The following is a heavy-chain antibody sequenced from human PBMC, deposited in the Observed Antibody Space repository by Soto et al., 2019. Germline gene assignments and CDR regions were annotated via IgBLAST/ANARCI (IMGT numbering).Heavy chain of an antibody. D-gene: IGHD3-10*01. CDR3: AVGRHKTRGSNTLFDP. Sequence: GGSLRLSCAASGVNFSSYAMNWVRQAPGKGLEWVSTISDTGGGTFYAGSVKGRFTISRDNSKNTLYLQMHSLRADDSAIYFCAVGRHKTRGSNTLFDPRGPGPLVTVSS. J-gene: IGHJ5*02. CDR2: ISDTGGGT. CDR1: GVNFSSYA. V-gene: IGHV3-23*01.